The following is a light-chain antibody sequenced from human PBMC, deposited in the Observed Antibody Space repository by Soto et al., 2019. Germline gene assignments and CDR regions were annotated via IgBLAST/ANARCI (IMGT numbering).Light chain of an antibody. Sequence: EIVMTQSPATLSLSPGERATLSCRASQSVSSNNLAWYQQKPGQAPRLLIYGASTRATGIPARFSGSGSGTEFTLTISSLQSEDFAVYYCQQYNNWWTFGQGTKVDIK. CDR1: QSVSSN. J-gene: IGKJ1*01. CDR3: QQYNNWWT. CDR2: GAS. V-gene: IGKV3-15*01.